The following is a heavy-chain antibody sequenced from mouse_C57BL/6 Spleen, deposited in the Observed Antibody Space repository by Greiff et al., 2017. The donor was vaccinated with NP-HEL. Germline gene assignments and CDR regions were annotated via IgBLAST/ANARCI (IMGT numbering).Heavy chain of an antibody. J-gene: IGHJ1*03. CDR3: ARRDYGSSYRYFDV. V-gene: IGHV1-26*01. CDR2: INPNNGGT. Sequence: VQLQQSGPELVKPGASVKISCKASGYTFTDYYMNWVKQSHGKSLEWIGDINPNNGGTSYNQKFKGKATLTVDKSSSTAYMELRSLTSEDSAVYYCARRDYGSSYRYFDVWGTGTTVTVSS. D-gene: IGHD1-1*01. CDR1: GYTFTDYY.